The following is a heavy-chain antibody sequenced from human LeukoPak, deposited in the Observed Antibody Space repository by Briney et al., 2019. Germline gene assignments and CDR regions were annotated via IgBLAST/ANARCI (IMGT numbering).Heavy chain of an antibody. V-gene: IGHV4-61*01. CDR3: ASCSITSCPYANFDY. Sequence: PSETLSLTCTVSGESVSSGSYYWSWIRQPPGKGLEWIGYISYSGSTNYNPSLKSRVTISVDTSKNQFSLKLSSVTAADTAVYYCASCSITSCPYANFDYWGQGTLVTVSS. D-gene: IGHD2-2*01. CDR1: GESVSSGSYY. J-gene: IGHJ4*02. CDR2: ISYSGST.